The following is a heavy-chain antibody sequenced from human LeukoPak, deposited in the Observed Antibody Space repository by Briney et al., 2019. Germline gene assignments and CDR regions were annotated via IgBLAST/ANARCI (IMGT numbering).Heavy chain of an antibody. J-gene: IGHJ5*02. CDR1: GYTFTSNC. CDR2: ISPSGGST. D-gene: IGHD5-24*01. CDR3: ARDNSVRDEAWWFNP. Sequence: ASVKVSCKAFGYTFTSNCMHWARQAPGQGPEWMGVISPSGGSTTYAQKFQDRLTLTRDMSTSTDYLELSSLRSEDTAVYYCARDNSVRDEAWWFNPWGQGTLVTVSS. V-gene: IGHV1-46*01.